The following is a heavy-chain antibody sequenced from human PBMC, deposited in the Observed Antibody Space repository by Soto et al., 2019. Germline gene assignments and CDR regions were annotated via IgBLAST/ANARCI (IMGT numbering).Heavy chain of an antibody. D-gene: IGHD1-26*01. CDR2: IYPGDSDA. V-gene: IGHV5-51*01. J-gene: IGHJ3*02. Sequence: GESLKISCEAAGCSFTSYWIGWVRLMPAKGLEWMGIIYPGDSDARYSPSFQGQVTISADKSINTAYLQWSSLKASDTAIYYCARQIVIVGSTYDAFDIWGQGTMVTVSS. CDR3: ARQIVIVGSTYDAFDI. CDR1: GCSFTSYW.